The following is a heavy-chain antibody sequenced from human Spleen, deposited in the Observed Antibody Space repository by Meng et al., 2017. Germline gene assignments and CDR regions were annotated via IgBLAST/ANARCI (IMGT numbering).Heavy chain of an antibody. CDR3: ARDEDISAAGKLFGDY. V-gene: IGHV1-18*04. CDR1: GYNFPDYY. CDR2: ISAYNGNT. Sequence: QVQLVQSGAEVKKPGASVKVSCKPSGYNFPDYYIHWVRRAPGQGLEWMGWISAYNGNTNYAQKLQGRVTMTTDTSTSTAYMELRSLRSDDTAVYYCARDEDISAAGKLFGDYWGQGTLVTVSS. J-gene: IGHJ4*02. D-gene: IGHD6-25*01.